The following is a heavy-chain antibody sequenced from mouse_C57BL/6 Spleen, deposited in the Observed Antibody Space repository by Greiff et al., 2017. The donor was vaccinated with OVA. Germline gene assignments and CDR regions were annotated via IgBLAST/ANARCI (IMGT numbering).Heavy chain of an antibody. CDR3: ARCAYRGFD. V-gene: IGHV1-69*01. D-gene: IGHD2-14*01. CDR2: IDPSDSYT. CDR1: GYTFTSYW. J-gene: IGHJ2*01. Sequence: QVQLQQPGAELVMPGASVKLSCKASGYTFTSYWMHWVKQRPGQGLEWIGEIDPSDSYTKYNQKLKGKSTLTVDKSSSTAYMQISSLTSADSVVYCCARCAYRGFDWGQGTTLTVSS.